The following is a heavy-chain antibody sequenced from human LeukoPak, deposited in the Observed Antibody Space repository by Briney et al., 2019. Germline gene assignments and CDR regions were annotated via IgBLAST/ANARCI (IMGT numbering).Heavy chain of an antibody. J-gene: IGHJ4*02. CDR1: GFSLSTSE. CDR3: ARDIVNGPFVISLDQ. D-gene: IGHD3-16*02. Sequence: GGSLRLSCAASGFSLSTSEMNWVRQAPGKGLEWVSHFNVGAETKYFVDSVRGRFSMSRDIANNSLFLQMNSLRAEDTAIYYCARDIVNGPFVISLDQWGQGALVTVSS. V-gene: IGHV3-48*03. CDR2: FNVGAETK.